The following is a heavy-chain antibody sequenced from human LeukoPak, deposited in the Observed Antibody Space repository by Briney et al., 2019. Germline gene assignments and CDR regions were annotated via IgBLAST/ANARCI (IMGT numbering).Heavy chain of an antibody. D-gene: IGHD2-15*01. Sequence: PPETLSLTCTVSGGSISSYYWSWIRQPAGKGLEWIGRIYTSGSTNYNPSLKSRVTMSVDTSKNQFSLKMSSVTAADTAVYYCARVSGCSGGSCYSPSYYYYYYMDVWGKGTTVTVSS. CDR1: GGSISSYY. CDR2: IYTSGST. V-gene: IGHV4-4*07. J-gene: IGHJ6*03. CDR3: ARVSGCSGGSCYSPSYYYYYYMDV.